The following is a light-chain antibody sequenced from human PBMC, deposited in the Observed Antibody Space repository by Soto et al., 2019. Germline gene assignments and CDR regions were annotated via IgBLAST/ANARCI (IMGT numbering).Light chain of an antibody. J-gene: IGLJ2*01. Sequence: SYVLTQPPSVSVAPGQTARLTCGGDDIGTKSVHWYQQKPGQAPVLVVYDDGDRPSRIPERFSDSNSGNTATLTISRVEAGDEADYYCQVWDSRSDHWIFGGGTKLTVL. CDR1: DIGTKS. CDR3: QVWDSRSDHWI. CDR2: DDG. V-gene: IGLV3-21*02.